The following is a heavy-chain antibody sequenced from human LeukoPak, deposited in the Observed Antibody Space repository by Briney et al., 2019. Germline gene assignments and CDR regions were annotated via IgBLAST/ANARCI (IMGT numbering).Heavy chain of an antibody. J-gene: IGHJ5*02. Sequence: GGFLRLSCAASGFNFDDYAMHWVRQPPGKGLEWVSGISWNSANIGYADSVKGRFTISRDNAKNSLYLQMNSLRDEDSAFYYCATVAGSSLSRNYFDPWGQGTLVTVSS. D-gene: IGHD6-6*01. V-gene: IGHV3-9*01. CDR2: ISWNSANI. CDR3: ATVAGSSLSRNYFDP. CDR1: GFNFDDYA.